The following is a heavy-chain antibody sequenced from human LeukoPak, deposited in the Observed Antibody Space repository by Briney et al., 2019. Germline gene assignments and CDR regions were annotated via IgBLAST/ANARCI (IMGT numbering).Heavy chain of an antibody. CDR2: INHSGST. CDR1: GGSFSGYY. CDR3: ARGPVTGITGTTGDY. V-gene: IGHV4-34*01. J-gene: IGHJ4*02. D-gene: IGHD1-7*01. Sequence: SETLSLTCAVYGGSFSGYYWSWIRQPPGKGLEWIGEINHSGSTNYNPSLKSRVTISVDTSKNQFSLKLSSVIAADTAVYYCARGPVTGITGTTGDYWGQGTLVTVSS.